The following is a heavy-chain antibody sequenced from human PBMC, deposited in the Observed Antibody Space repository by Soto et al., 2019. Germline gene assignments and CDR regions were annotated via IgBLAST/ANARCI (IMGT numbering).Heavy chain of an antibody. Sequence: FLMCAVSGGSISGSSWWSWVRQPPGKGLEWIGEIYHSGSTNYNPSLKSRVTISVDKSKNQFSLKLSSVTAADTAVYYCARVSGSYYYGMDVWGQGTTVTVSS. J-gene: IGHJ6*02. CDR3: ARVSGSYYYGMDV. CDR2: IYHSGST. V-gene: IGHV4-4*02. CDR1: GGSISGSSW. D-gene: IGHD1-26*01.